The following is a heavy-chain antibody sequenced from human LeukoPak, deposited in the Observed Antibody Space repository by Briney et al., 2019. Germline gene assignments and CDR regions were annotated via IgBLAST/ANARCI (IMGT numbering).Heavy chain of an antibody. CDR1: GFTFYNFA. CDR2: ISLSGTST. Sequence: GGSLRLSCTASGFTFYNFAMNWVRQAPGKGLQWVSAISLSGTSTYYTDSVKGRFTISRDNSKNTLYLQMNSLRVDDTAVYYCAKPPYYCGGVCRHVFEYWGQGALVTVSS. CDR3: AKPPYYCGGVCRHVFEY. J-gene: IGHJ4*02. V-gene: IGHV3-23*01. D-gene: IGHD2-21*02.